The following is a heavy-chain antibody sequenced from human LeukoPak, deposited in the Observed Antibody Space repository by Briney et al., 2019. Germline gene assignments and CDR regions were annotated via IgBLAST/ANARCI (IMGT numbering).Heavy chain of an antibody. CDR1: GFTFNSYV. J-gene: IGHJ4*02. CDR3: AKSVVVITFRFDD. D-gene: IGHD2-15*01. V-gene: IGHV3-23*01. Sequence: AGGSLRLSCAASGFTFNSYVMSWVRQAPGKGLEWGSAINGGGGNTYYADSVKGRFTISRDNSKNMVYLQMNTLRADDTAVYYCAKSVVVITFRFDDWGQGALVTVSS. CDR2: INGGGGNT.